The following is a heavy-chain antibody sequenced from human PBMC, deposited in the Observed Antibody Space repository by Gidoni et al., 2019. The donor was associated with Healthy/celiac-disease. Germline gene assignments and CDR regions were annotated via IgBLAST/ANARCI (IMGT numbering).Heavy chain of an antibody. CDR1: GFPFSSYA. CDR2: ISYDGSNK. CDR3: ARDEGRSSSWLSY. Sequence: VQLLESGGGVVQPWRSLRRSCAASGFPFSSYAMHWVRQAPGKGLEGVAVISYDGSNKYYADSVKGRFTISRDNSKNTLYLQMNSLRAEDTAVYYCARDEGRSSSWLSYWGQGTLVTVSS. V-gene: IGHV3-30-3*01. D-gene: IGHD6-13*01. J-gene: IGHJ4*02.